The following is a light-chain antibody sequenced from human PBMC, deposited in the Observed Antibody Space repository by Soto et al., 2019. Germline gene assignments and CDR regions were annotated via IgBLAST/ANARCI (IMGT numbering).Light chain of an antibody. CDR1: QSVSNNY. CDR2: GAS. Sequence: EIVLTQSPGTLSLSPGERATLSCRASQSVSNNYLAWYQQRPGQAPRLLIYGASNRATGVPDRFSGTGSGTDFTLSISRLELEDFALYSCQQYGDSPIYTVCQWTQREIK. CDR3: QQYGDSPIYT. J-gene: IGKJ2*01. V-gene: IGKV3-20*01.